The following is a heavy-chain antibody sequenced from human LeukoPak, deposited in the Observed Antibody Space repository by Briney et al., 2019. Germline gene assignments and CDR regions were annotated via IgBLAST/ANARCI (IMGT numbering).Heavy chain of an antibody. V-gene: IGHV4-61*02. CDR2: IYTSGST. CDR3: ARGGGWQQLIDY. J-gene: IGHJ4*02. CDR1: GGSISSGSYY. D-gene: IGHD5-24*01. Sequence: SETLSLTCTVSGGSISSGSYYWSWIRQPAGKGLEWIGRIYTSGSTNYNPSLKSRVTISVDTSKNQFSLKLSSVTAADTAVYYCARGGGWQQLIDYWGQGTLVTVSS.